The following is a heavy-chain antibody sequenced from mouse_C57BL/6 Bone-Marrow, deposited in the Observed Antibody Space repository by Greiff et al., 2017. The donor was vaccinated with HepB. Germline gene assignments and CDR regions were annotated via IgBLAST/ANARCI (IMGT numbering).Heavy chain of an antibody. Sequence: EVKVVESGGGLVQPGESLKLSCESNEYEFPSHDMSWVRKTPEKRLELVAAINSDGGSTYYPDTMERRFIISRDNTKKTLYLQMSSLKSEDTALYYCARLYSNYDYAMDYWGQGTSVTVSS. V-gene: IGHV5-2*01. D-gene: IGHD2-5*01. CDR3: ARLYSNYDYAMDY. J-gene: IGHJ4*01. CDR1: EYEFPSHD. CDR2: INSDGGST.